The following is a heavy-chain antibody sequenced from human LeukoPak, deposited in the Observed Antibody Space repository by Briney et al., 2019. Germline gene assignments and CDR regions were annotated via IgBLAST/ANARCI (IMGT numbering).Heavy chain of an antibody. Sequence: GGSLRLSCAASGFTFDDYAMHWVRQAPGKGLEWVSAITTNGGSTYYADSVKGRFTISRDNSKNTLYLQMNSLRAEDTTVYYCAKGWQWLEYYWGQGTLVTVSS. CDR1: GFTFDDYA. CDR2: ITTNGGST. V-gene: IGHV3-23*01. CDR3: AKGWQWLEYY. D-gene: IGHD6-19*01. J-gene: IGHJ4*02.